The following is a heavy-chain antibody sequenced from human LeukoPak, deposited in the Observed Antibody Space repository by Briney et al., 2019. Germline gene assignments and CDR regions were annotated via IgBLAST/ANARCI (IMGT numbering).Heavy chain of an antibody. J-gene: IGHJ4*02. CDR3: ARGGAAFAESVY. CDR2: IDGDGSTE. CDR1: GFTLSSYW. V-gene: IGHV3-7*01. D-gene: IGHD3-3*01. Sequence: PGGSLRLSCVASGFTLSSYWMSWVRQAPGKGLGWVANIDGDGSTEAYVDSLKGRFTISRDNAKNSLYLQMNNLRVEDTAVYYCARGGAAFAESVYWGQGTLVTVSS.